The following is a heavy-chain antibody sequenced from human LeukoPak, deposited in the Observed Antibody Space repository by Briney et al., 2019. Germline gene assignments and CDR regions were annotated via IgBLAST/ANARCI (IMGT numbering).Heavy chain of an antibody. CDR1: GFTFSSYE. CDR2: IGSSDSTK. V-gene: IGHV3-48*03. CDR3: ARELDGYGDAFDI. D-gene: IGHD5-24*01. J-gene: IGHJ3*02. Sequence: GGSLRLSCAASGFTFSSYEMNWVRQAPGKGLEWVSYIGSSDSTKYYAASVKGRFIISRDNTKNSLYLQMNSLRAEDTAVYYCARELDGYGDAFDIWGQGTMVTVSS.